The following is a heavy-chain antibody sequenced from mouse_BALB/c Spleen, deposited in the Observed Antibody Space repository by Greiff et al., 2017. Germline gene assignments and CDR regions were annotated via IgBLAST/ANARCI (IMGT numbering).Heavy chain of an antibody. Sequence: VQLQQSGAELVRSGASVKLSCTASGFNIKDYYMHWVKQRPEQGLEWIGWIDPENGDTEYAPKFQDKATMTADTSSNTAYLQLSSLTSEDTAVYYCNAGDTTATYYFDYWGQGTTLTVSS. V-gene: IGHV14-4*02. CDR1: GFNIKDYY. J-gene: IGHJ2*01. D-gene: IGHD1-2*01. CDR2: IDPENGDT. CDR3: NAGDTTATYYFDY.